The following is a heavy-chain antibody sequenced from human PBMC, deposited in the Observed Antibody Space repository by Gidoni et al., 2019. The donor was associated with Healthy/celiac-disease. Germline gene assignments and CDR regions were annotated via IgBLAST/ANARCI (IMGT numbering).Heavy chain of an antibody. Sequence: EVQLLESGGGLVQPGGSLRLSCAASGFTFSSYAMSWVRQAPGKGLEWGSAISGSGGSTYYADSVKGRFTISRDNSKNTLYLQMNSLRAEDTAVYYCAKDRNYYGSGPWFDPWGQGTLVTVSS. D-gene: IGHD3-10*01. CDR3: AKDRNYYGSGPWFDP. CDR2: ISGSGGST. CDR1: GFTFSSYA. V-gene: IGHV3-23*01. J-gene: IGHJ5*02.